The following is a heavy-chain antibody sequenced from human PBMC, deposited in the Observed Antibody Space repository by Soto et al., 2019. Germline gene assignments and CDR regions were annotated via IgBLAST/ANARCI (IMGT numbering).Heavy chain of an antibody. Sequence: PSETLSLTCTVSGGSISSSSYFWGWIRQPPGKGLEWIGSFYYSGGTYYNPSLKSRVTISLETSKSQFSLRLTSVTAADTAVYYCARDKITGLFDYWGQGTLVTVSS. CDR2: FYYSGGT. CDR3: ARDKITGLFDY. V-gene: IGHV4-39*02. J-gene: IGHJ4*02. CDR1: GGSISSSSYF. D-gene: IGHD2-8*02.